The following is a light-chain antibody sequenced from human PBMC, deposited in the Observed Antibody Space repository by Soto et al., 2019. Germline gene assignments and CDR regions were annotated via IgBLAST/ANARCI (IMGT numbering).Light chain of an antibody. J-gene: IGLJ2*01. CDR1: SSDVGGYNY. Sequence: QSVLTQPASVSGSPGQSITISCTGTSSDVGGYNYVSWYQQHPGKAPKLMIYEVSNRPSGVSNRFSGSKSGNTASLTISGLQAEDEADYYCSSYTSSSTLEGVFGGGTKLTV. CDR3: SSYTSSSTLEGV. CDR2: EVS. V-gene: IGLV2-14*01.